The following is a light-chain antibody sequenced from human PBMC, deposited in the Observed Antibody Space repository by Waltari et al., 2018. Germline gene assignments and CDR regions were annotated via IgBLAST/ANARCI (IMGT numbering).Light chain of an antibody. CDR1: QTVRTTY. CDR3: QQYDISPLT. CDR2: GAS. V-gene: IGKV3-20*01. J-gene: IGKJ4*02. Sequence: EIVLTQSPGTLSLSPGERATLPCRASQTVRTTYLAWYQQKPGQAPTRLIYGASSRATGIPDRFSGSGSGTDFSLTISSLEPEDVAVYYCQQYDISPLTFGGGTKVEIK.